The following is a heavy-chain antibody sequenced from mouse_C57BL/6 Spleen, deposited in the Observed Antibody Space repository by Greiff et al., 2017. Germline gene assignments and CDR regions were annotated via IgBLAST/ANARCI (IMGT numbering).Heavy chain of an antibody. CDR3: ARYYGSSYGLFAY. CDR1: GYTFTSYW. V-gene: IGHV1-55*01. J-gene: IGHJ3*01. Sequence: QVQLQQPGAELVKPGASVKMSCKASGYTFTSYWITWVKQRPGQGLEWIGDIYPGSGSTNYNEKFKSKATLTVDTSSSTAYRQLSSLTSEDSAVYYCARYYGSSYGLFAYWGQGTLVTVSA. CDR2: IYPGSGST. D-gene: IGHD1-1*01.